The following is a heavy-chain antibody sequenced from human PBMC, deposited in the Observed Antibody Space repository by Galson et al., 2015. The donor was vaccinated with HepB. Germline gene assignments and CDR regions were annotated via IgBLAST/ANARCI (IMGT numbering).Heavy chain of an antibody. D-gene: IGHD3-10*01. Sequence: LRLSCAASGFTVSSNYMSWVRQAPGKGLEWVSVIYSGGSTYYADSVKGRFTISRDNSKNTLYLQMNSLRAEDTAVYYCARCIYGSGSYFSGLDYWGQGTLVTVSS. J-gene: IGHJ4*02. V-gene: IGHV3-66*02. CDR3: ARCIYGSGSYFSGLDY. CDR1: GFTVSSNY. CDR2: IYSGGST.